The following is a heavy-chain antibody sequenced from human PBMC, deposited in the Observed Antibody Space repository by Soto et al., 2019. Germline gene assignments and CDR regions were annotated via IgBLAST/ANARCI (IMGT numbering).Heavy chain of an antibody. CDR1: GFTFSSYS. V-gene: IGHV3-21*01. CDR2: ISSSSSYI. CDR3: ARMGPSCSSTSCSPYFDY. J-gene: IGHJ4*02. Sequence: PGGSLRLSCAASGFTFSSYSMNWVRQAPGKGLEWVSSISSSSSYIYYADSVKGRFTISRDNAKNSLHLQMNSLRAEDTAVYYCARMGPSCSSTSCSPYFDYWGQGTLVTVSS. D-gene: IGHD2-2*01.